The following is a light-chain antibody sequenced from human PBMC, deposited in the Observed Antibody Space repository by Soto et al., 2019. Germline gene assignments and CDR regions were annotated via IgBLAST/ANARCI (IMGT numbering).Light chain of an antibody. CDR2: HDT. CDR3: QAWDSSTAV. CDR1: NLGDKY. Sequence: SYELTQPPSVSVYSGQTASIPCSGDNLGDKYACWYQQKPGQSPVLVIYHDTKRPSGIPERFSGSNSGNTATLTISGTQAMDEADYYCQAWDSSTAVFGGGTKLTVL. J-gene: IGLJ2*01. V-gene: IGLV3-1*01.